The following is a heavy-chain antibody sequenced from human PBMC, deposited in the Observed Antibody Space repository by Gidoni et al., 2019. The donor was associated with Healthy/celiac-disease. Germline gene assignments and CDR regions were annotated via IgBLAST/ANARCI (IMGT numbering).Heavy chain of an antibody. Sequence: QVQLVQSGAEVKKPGASVKVSCKASGYTFTGYYMHWVRQAPGQGLEWMGWINPNSGGTNYAQKFQGRVTMTRDTSISTAYMELSRLRSDDTAVYYCARIDFWSGYVDPVFNRVDYWGQGTLVTVSS. V-gene: IGHV1-2*02. CDR3: ARIDFWSGYVDPVFNRVDY. CDR2: INPNSGGT. J-gene: IGHJ4*02. D-gene: IGHD3-3*01. CDR1: GYTFTGYY.